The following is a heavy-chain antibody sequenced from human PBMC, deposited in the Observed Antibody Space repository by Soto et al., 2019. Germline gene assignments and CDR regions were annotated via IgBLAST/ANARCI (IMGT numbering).Heavy chain of an antibody. CDR1: GGTFSSYA. Sequence: QVQLVQSGAEVKKPGSSVKVSCKASGGTFSSYAISWVQQAPGQGLEWMGGIIPIFGTANYAQKFQGRVTITADESTSTAYMKLSSLRSEDTAVYYCAGAISSSFYYYGMDVWGQGTTVTVSS. V-gene: IGHV1-69*12. CDR3: AGAISSSFYYYGMDV. J-gene: IGHJ6*02. CDR2: IIPIFGTA. D-gene: IGHD6-6*01.